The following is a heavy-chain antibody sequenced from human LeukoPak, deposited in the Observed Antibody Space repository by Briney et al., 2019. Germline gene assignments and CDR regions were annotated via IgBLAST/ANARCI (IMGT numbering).Heavy chain of an antibody. Sequence: GGSLRLSCAASGFIVSSNYMSWVRQAPGKGLELVSVISSGGNTYYADSVKGRFTISRGISKNTLYLQMNGLRAEDTAVYYCAREVRGYYFDYWGRGTLVTVSS. J-gene: IGHJ4*02. CDR3: AREVRGYYFDY. D-gene: IGHD3-22*01. CDR1: GFIVSSNY. V-gene: IGHV3-53*01. CDR2: ISSGGNT.